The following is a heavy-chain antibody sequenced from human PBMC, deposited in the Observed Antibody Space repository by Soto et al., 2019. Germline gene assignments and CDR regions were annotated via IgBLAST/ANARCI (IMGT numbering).Heavy chain of an antibody. Sequence: SETLSLTCAVYGGSFSGYYWSWIRQPPGKGLEWIGEINHSGSTNYNPSLKSRVTISVDTSKNQFSLKLSSVTAADTAVYYCARGGDYVWGSYRYKGNWFDPWGQGTLVTVS. D-gene: IGHD3-16*02. J-gene: IGHJ5*02. V-gene: IGHV4-34*01. CDR3: ARGGDYVWGSYRYKGNWFDP. CDR2: INHSGST. CDR1: GGSFSGYY.